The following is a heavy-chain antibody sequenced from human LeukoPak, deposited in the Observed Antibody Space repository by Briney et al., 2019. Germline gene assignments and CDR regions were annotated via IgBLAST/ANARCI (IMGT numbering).Heavy chain of an antibody. CDR2: IKSKTDGGTT. J-gene: IGHJ3*02. Sequence: PGGSLRLSCAASGFTFSNAWMSWVRQAPGKGLEWVGRIKSKTDGGTTDYAAPVKGRFTISRDDSKNTLYLQMNSLKTEDTAVYYCTTDGYYDFWSGRRIGAFDIWGQGTMVTVSS. CDR1: GFTFSNAW. V-gene: IGHV3-15*01. D-gene: IGHD3-3*01. CDR3: TTDGYYDFWSGRRIGAFDI.